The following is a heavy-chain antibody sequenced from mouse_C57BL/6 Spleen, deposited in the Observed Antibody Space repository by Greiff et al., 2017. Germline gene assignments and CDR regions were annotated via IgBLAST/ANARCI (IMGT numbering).Heavy chain of an antibody. J-gene: IGHJ3*01. D-gene: IGHD2-2*01. CDR1: GYAFSSSW. V-gene: IGHV1-82*01. CDR3: ARSTMVTTGFAY. Sequence: QVQLQQSGPELVKPGASVKISCKASGYAFSSSWMNWVKQRPGKGLEWIGRLYPGDGDTNYNGKFKGKATLTADKSSSTAYMQLSSLTSEDSAVYFCARSTMVTTGFAYWGQGTLVTVSA. CDR2: LYPGDGDT.